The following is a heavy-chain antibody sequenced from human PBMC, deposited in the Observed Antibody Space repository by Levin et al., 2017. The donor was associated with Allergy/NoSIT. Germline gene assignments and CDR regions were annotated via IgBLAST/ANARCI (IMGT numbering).Heavy chain of an antibody. CDR3: AKVYYYNSSGYYYRYFDL. D-gene: IGHD3-22*01. CDR1: GFTFSSYA. CDR2: ISGSGGST. Sequence: GESLKISCAASGFTFSSYAMSWVRQAPGKGLEWVSAISGSGGSTYYADSVKGRFTISRDNSKNTLYLQMNSLRAEDTAVYYCAKVYYYNSSGYYYRYFDLWGRGTLVTVSS. V-gene: IGHV3-23*01. J-gene: IGHJ2*01.